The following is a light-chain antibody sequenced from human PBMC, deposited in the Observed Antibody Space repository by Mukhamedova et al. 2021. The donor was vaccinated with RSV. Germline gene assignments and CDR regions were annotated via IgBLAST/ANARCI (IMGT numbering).Light chain of an antibody. CDR2: DAS. J-gene: IGKJ4*01. Sequence: WYQRRVHGKAPKLLIYDASNLETWVPSKFSGSGSGTEFTLTISSLQPEDIATYYCQQFDGVPLTFGGGTKVEIK. CDR3: QQFDGVPLT. V-gene: IGKV1-33*01.